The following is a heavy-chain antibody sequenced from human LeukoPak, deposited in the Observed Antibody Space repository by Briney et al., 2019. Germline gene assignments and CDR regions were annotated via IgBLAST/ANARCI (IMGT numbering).Heavy chain of an antibody. J-gene: IGHJ6*03. CDR1: GGSFSGYY. D-gene: IGHD6-19*01. CDR3: ARLAVAGTFHYYYYYMDV. Sequence: SETLSLTCAVYGGSFSGYYWSWIRQPPGKGLEWIGEINHSGSTNYNPSLKSRVTISVDTSKNQFSLKLSSVTAADTAVYYCARLAVAGTFHYYYYYMDVWGKGTTVTISS. CDR2: INHSGST. V-gene: IGHV4-34*01.